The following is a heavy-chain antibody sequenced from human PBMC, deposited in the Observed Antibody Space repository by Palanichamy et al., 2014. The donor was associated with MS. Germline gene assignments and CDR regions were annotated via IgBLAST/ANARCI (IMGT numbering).Heavy chain of an antibody. Sequence: QVQLVESGGGVVQPGRSLRLSCAASGFTFSSYGMHWVRQAPGKGLEWVAVISYDGSNKYYADSVKGRFTISRDNSKNTLYLQMNSLRAEDTAVYYCAGKGEIAVTGAFDYWGQGTLVTVSS. CDR3: AGKGEIAVTGAFDY. J-gene: IGHJ4*02. CDR1: GFTFSSYG. CDR2: ISYDGSNK. V-gene: IGHV3-30*03. D-gene: IGHD4-17*01.